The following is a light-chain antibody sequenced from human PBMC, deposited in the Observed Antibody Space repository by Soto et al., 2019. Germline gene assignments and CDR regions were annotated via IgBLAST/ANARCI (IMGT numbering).Light chain of an antibody. V-gene: IGKV3-15*01. J-gene: IGKJ5*01. Sequence: EIVLTQSPATLSLTPGERATLSCRASQSVGSNLAWFQQKPGQAPRLLIYGSSTRATGVPARFSGSGSGADFTLTISNLQSEDFAVYYCQQYTNWPPITFGHGTRLE. CDR2: GSS. CDR1: QSVGSN. CDR3: QQYTNWPPIT.